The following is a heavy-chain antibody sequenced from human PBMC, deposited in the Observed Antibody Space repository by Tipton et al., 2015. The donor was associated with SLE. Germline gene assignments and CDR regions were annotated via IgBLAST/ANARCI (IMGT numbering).Heavy chain of an antibody. V-gene: IGHV4-4*07. D-gene: IGHD1-1*01. Sequence: GLVKPSETLSLTCTVSGDSVSTNYWNWIRQPAGKGLEWIGRLYGSGTPTHYNPSLESRVTMSVDTSQNQFSLKLTSVTAADTAVYYCARIRPGPGDPFDFWGQGALVTVSS. J-gene: IGHJ4*02. CDR1: GDSVSTNY. CDR2: LYGSGTPT. CDR3: ARIRPGPGDPFDF.